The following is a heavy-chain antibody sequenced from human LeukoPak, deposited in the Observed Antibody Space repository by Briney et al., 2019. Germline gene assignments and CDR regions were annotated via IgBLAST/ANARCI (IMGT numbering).Heavy chain of an antibody. V-gene: IGHV3-21*01. CDR1: GFTFSSYA. Sequence: GGSLRLSCAASGFTFSSYAMNWVRQAPGKGLEWVSSISSSSSYIYYADSVKGRFTISRDNAKNSLYLQMNSLRAEDTAVYYCARARCSGGSRYSEYYYYYGMDVWGQGTTVTVSS. J-gene: IGHJ6*02. D-gene: IGHD2-15*01. CDR3: ARARCSGGSRYSEYYYYYGMDV. CDR2: ISSSSSYI.